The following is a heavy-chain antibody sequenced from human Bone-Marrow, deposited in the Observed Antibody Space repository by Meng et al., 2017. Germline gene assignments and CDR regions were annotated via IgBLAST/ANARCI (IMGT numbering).Heavy chain of an antibody. CDR2: INPNSGGT. J-gene: IGHJ4*01. D-gene: IGHD5-12*01. Sequence: ASVKVSCKASGYTFTGYYMHWVRQAPGQGLEWMGRINPNSGGTNYAQKFQGRVTMTRDTSISTAYMELSRLRSDDTAVYYCARVRIRGGHDRAGIDYWGQGTLVTVSS. V-gene: IGHV1-2*06. CDR1: GYTFTGYY. CDR3: ARVRIRGGHDRAGIDY.